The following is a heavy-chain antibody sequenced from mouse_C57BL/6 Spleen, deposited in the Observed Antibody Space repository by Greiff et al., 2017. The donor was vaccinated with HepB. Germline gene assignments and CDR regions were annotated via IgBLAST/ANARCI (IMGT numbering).Heavy chain of an antibody. CDR2: IYPGSGST. CDR1: GYTLTSYW. V-gene: IGHV1-55*01. Sequence: QVQLQQPGAELVKPGASVKMSCKASGYTLTSYWITWVKQRPGQGLEWIGEIYPGSGSTNYNEKFKSTATLTVDTSSSTAYMQLSSLTSEDSAVYNCARWGNDSFDYWGQGTTLTVSS. J-gene: IGHJ2*01. CDR3: ARWGNDSFDY. D-gene: IGHD2-4*01.